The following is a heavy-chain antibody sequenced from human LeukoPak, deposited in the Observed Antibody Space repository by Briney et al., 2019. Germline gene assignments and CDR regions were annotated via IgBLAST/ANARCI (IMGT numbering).Heavy chain of an antibody. J-gene: IGHJ4*02. V-gene: IGHV1-2*02. D-gene: IGHD1-7*01. CDR1: EYTFTGSY. CDR2: INPNSGGT. CDR3: ATGTTGFFDY. Sequence: ASVKVSCKASEYTFTGSYTHWLRQAPGQGPEWMGWINPNSGGTNYAQKFQGRVTMTRDTSINTANMELNSLTPDDTAVYYCATGTTGFFDYWDQGTLVTVSS.